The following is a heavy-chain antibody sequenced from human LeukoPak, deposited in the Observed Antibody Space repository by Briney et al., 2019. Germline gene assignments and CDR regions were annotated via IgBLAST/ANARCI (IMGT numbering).Heavy chain of an antibody. CDR2: ITVASGNT. V-gene: IGHV1-3*01. CDR3: VGGSLGY. Sequence: ASVKVSCKSLGYTFITSSIYWVRQVPGQRLEWLGWITVASGNTRYSENLQGRVTLTRDTSANTAYMELHNLKFEDTAVYYCVGGSLGYWGQGTLVTVST. CDR1: GYTFITSS. J-gene: IGHJ4*02.